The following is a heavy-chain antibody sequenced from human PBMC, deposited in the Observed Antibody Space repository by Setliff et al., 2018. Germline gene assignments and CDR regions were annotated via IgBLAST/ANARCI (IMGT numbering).Heavy chain of an antibody. CDR1: GHTFITFG. CDR2: ISAYSDDT. D-gene: IGHD3-22*01. V-gene: IGHV1-18*01. Sequence: GASVKVSCKASGHTFITFGISWVRQAPGQGLEWMGWISAYSDDTKYAEKFQGRVTMTMDTSTGTAYMELRSLRSDDTAVYIRAYDSSGYYPGYWGQGTLVTVSS. J-gene: IGHJ4*02. CDR3: AYDSSGYYPGY.